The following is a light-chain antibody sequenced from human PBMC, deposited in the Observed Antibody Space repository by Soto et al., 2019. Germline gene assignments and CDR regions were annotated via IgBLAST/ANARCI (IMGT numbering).Light chain of an antibody. CDR2: EVS. CDR1: SSDVGVYNY. J-gene: IGLJ3*02. CDR3: SSYTSSNTWV. Sequence: QSALTQPASVSGSPGQSITFSCTGTSSDVGVYNYVSWYQQHPGTAPKLMIYEVSHRPSGVSNRFSGSKSGNTASLTISGLQAEDEADYYCSSYTSSNTWVFGGGTQLTVL. V-gene: IGLV2-14*01.